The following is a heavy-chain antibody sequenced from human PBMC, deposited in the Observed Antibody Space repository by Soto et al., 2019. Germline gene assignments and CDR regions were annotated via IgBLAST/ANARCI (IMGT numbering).Heavy chain of an antibody. V-gene: IGHV3-33*01. CDR1: GFTFGSYG. D-gene: IGHD1-26*01. CDR3: ARDTERAVGRNNYDSFDL. Sequence: GGSLRLSCAASGFTFGSYGMHWVRQAPGKGLEWVAVIWYDGSQKYYADSVKGRLTISRDNSKNTLSLQMDSLRTEDAAVYYCARDTERAVGRNNYDSFDLWGQGTRVTVSS. CDR2: IWYDGSQK. J-gene: IGHJ3*01.